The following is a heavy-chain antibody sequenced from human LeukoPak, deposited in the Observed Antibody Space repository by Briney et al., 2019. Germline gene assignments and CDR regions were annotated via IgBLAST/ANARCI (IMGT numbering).Heavy chain of an antibody. D-gene: IGHD5-18*01. J-gene: IGHJ3*02. CDR1: GFTFRSYG. V-gene: IGHV3-30*18. CDR3: AKGGGYSYGTASCDI. Sequence: PGGSLRLSCAASGFTFRSYGMHWVRQAPGKGLEWVAVISYDGNSKYYADSMKGRFTISRDNSKNTLYLQMNSLRAEDTAVYYCAKGGGYSYGTASCDIWGQGTMVTVSS. CDR2: ISYDGNSK.